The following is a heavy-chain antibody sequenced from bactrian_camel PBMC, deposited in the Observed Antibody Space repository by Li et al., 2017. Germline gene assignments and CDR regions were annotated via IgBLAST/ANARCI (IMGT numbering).Heavy chain of an antibody. V-gene: IGHV3S31*01. CDR2: ITSLPSLFRTT. J-gene: IGHJ4*01. CDR1: GITFSNHD. D-gene: IGHD1*01. CDR3: TRSYFGASHNTFAF. Sequence: EVQLVESGGGLVQPGGSLRLSCTVSGITFSNHDMSWIRQVPGKEVEWVAGITSLPSLFRTTSYAESVKGRFAISRDNAKETLYLQMSSLKPEDTAVYYCTRSYFGASHNTFAFWGQGTQVTVS.